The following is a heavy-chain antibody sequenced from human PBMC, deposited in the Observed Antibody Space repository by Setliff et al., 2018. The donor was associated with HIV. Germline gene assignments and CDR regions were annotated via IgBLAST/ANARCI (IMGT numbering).Heavy chain of an antibody. J-gene: IGHJ5*02. CDR2: IYCTGST. CDR1: LGSITSCAHH. V-gene: IGHV4-39*01. Sequence: PSETLSLTCTISLGSITSCAHHWVWIRQPPGKGLQWIGSIYCTGSTYYNPSLKSRVTISVDTSKNQFSLNLTSVTAADTAVYYCAVGKVTIFGVVLTGSGWFDPWGQGTPVTVSS. CDR3: AVGKVTIFGVVLTGSGWFDP. D-gene: IGHD3-3*01.